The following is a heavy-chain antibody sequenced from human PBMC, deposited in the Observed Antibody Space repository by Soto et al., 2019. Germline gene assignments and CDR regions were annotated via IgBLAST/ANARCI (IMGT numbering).Heavy chain of an antibody. CDR2: IKRKTDGGTT. CDR1: GFSFIDAW. V-gene: IGHV3-15*01. D-gene: IGHD1-1*01. CDR3: TTDPHSTGTKY. J-gene: IGHJ4*02. Sequence: PGGSLRLSCAASGFSFIDAWMTWVRQAPGAGLEWVGRIKRKTDGGTTDYAAPVKGRFTISRDASKTTLYLQMNSLKTEDTAVYYCTTDPHSTGTKYWGQGTLVTVSS.